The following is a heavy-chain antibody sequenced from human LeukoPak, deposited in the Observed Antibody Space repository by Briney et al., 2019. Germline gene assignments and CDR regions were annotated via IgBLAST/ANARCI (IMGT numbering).Heavy chain of an antibody. CDR3: ARGRESTAIVYGMDV. Sequence: SETLSLTCAVYGVYFSGYYWSWIRQPPGKGLEWIGEINHSGSTNYHPSLKSRVTISVDTSKNQFSLKLSSVTAADTAVYYCARGRESTAIVYGMDVWGQGTTVTVSS. V-gene: IGHV4-34*01. CDR2: INHSGST. J-gene: IGHJ6*02. CDR1: GVYFSGYY. D-gene: IGHD5-18*01.